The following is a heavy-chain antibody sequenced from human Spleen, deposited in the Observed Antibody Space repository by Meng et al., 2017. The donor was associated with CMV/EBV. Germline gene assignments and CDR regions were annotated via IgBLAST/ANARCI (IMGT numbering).Heavy chain of an antibody. CDR2: INHSGST. D-gene: IGHD3-9*01. Sequence: LSLTCAVYGGSFSGYYWSWIRQPPGKGLEWIGEINHSGSTNYNPSLKSRVTISVDTSKNQFSLKLSSVTAADTAVYYCARDRYGLFDSWGQGALVTVSS. V-gene: IGHV4-34*01. J-gene: IGHJ4*02. CDR1: GGSFSGYY. CDR3: ARDRYGLFDS.